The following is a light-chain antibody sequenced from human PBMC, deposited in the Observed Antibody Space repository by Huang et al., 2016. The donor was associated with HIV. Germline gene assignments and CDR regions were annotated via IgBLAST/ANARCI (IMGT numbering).Light chain of an antibody. CDR3: LHDFNYPYS. Sequence: AIQMTQFPSPLSASVGDRVTITCRASQGIRNDWGWYQQNHGKAPKVLIYGASTLQSGVPSRFSGSGSGTDFTLTISSLQPEDFATYYCLHDFNYPYSFGQGTKLEIK. J-gene: IGKJ2*03. CDR2: GAS. CDR1: QGIRND. V-gene: IGKV1-6*01.